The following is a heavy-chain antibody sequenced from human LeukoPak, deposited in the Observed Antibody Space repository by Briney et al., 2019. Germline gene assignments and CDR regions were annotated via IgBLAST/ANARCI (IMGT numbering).Heavy chain of an antibody. CDR1: GGSISSSSYY. CDR3: ARQSTMVRGVILNWFDP. Sequence: SETLSLTCTVSGGSISSSSYYWGWIRQPPGKGLEWIGSIYYSGSTYYNPSLKSRVTISVDTSKNQFSLKLSSVTAADTAVYYCARQSTMVRGVILNWFDPWGQGNLVTGSS. J-gene: IGHJ5*02. D-gene: IGHD3-10*01. CDR2: IYYSGST. V-gene: IGHV4-39*01.